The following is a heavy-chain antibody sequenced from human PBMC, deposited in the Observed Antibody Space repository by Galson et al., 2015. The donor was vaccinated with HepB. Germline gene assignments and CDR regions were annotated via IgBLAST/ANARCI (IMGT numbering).Heavy chain of an antibody. CDR1: GGSISSGDYY. CDR3: ARGRIVVVVAAASNWFDS. Sequence: TLSLTCTVSGGSISSGDYYWSWIRQPPGKGLEWIGYIYYSGSTYYNPSLKSRVTISVDTSKNQFSLKLSSVTAADTAVYYCARGRIVVVVAAASNWFDSWGQGTLVTVSS. CDR2: IYYSGST. V-gene: IGHV4-30-4*01. D-gene: IGHD2-2*01. J-gene: IGHJ5*01.